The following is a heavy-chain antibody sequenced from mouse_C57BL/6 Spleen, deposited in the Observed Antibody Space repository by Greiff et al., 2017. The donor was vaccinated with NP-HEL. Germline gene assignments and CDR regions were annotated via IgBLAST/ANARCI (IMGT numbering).Heavy chain of an antibody. Sequence: EVKLVESGGGLVKPGGSLKLSCAASGFTFSDYGMHWVRQAPEKGLEWVAYISSGSSTIYYADTVQGRSTISRDNAKNTLFLQLTSLRSEDTAMYYCARRLYSGYAMDYWGQGTSVTVSS. CDR3: ARRLYSGYAMDY. V-gene: IGHV5-17*01. CDR2: ISSGSSTI. D-gene: IGHD1-3*01. CDR1: GFTFSDYG. J-gene: IGHJ4*01.